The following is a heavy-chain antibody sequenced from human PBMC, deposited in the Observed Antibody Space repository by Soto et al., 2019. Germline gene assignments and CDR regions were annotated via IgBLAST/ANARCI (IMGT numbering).Heavy chain of an antibody. D-gene: IGHD3-10*01. V-gene: IGHV3-49*04. Sequence: GGSLRLSCTTSGFTFGDYAMSWVRQAPGKGLEWVGLISNKAYGGTTEYAASVKGRFTIPRDDSKSIASLKWNSLKSEDTAVYYCTRPPVTMVRGIIWWFDPWGQGTLVTVSS. CDR1: GFTFGDYA. J-gene: IGHJ5*02. CDR3: TRPPVTMVRGIIWWFDP. CDR2: ISNKAYGGTT.